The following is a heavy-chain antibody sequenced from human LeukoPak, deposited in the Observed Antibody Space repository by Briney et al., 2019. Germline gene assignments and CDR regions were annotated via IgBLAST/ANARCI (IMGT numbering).Heavy chain of an antibody. Sequence: GASVKVSCKASGYTFTDYYMHWVRQAPGQGLEWMGWINPHSGATNYAQEFEGRVTMTRDTYMELSRLRSDDTAVYYCARWVREYYFDYWGQGTLVTVSS. CDR2: INPHSGAT. J-gene: IGHJ4*02. V-gene: IGHV1-2*02. CDR1: GYTFTDYY. CDR3: ARWVREYYFDY. D-gene: IGHD5-12*01.